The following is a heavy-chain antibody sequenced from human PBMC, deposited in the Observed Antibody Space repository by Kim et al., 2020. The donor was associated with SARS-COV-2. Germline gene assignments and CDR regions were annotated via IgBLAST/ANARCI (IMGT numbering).Heavy chain of an antibody. CDR2: IYYSGST. V-gene: IGHV4-59*08. Sequence: SETLSLTCTVSGGSISSYYWSWIRQPPGKGLEWIGYIYYSGSTNYNPSLKSRVTISVDTSKNQFSLKLSSVTAADTAVYYCARRGSTVVTSRGRSYYFDYWGQGTLVTVSS. J-gene: IGHJ4*02. D-gene: IGHD4-17*01. CDR3: ARRGSTVVTSRGRSYYFDY. CDR1: GGSISSYY.